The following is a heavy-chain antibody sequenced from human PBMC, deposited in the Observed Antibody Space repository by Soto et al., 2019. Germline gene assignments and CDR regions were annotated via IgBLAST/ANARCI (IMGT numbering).Heavy chain of an antibody. CDR1: GFTFSSYS. Sequence: PVGSLRLSCAASGFTFSSYSMNWVRQAPGKGLEWVSSISSSSSYIYYADSVKGRFTISRDNAKNSLYLQMNSLRAEDTAVYYCARDPCSGGSCYEPWGYWGQGTLVTVSS. V-gene: IGHV3-21*01. J-gene: IGHJ4*02. CDR3: ARDPCSGGSCYEPWGY. CDR2: ISSSSSYI. D-gene: IGHD2-15*01.